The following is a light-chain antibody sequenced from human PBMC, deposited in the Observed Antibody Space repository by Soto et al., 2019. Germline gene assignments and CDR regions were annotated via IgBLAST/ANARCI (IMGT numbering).Light chain of an antibody. CDR2: WAS. Sequence: SVMTQSPYALSVSLSERATIKCKSRHIVLYSSNNKNYLAWYQQKPGQPPKLLIYWASTRESGVPDRFSGSGSGTDFTLTISSLQAEDVAVYYCQQYYSTPLTFGGGTKVDIK. CDR1: HIVLYSSNNKNY. V-gene: IGKV4-1*01. J-gene: IGKJ4*01. CDR3: QQYYSTPLT.